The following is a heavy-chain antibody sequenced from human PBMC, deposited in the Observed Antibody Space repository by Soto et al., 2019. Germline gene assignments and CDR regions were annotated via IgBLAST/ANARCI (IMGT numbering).Heavy chain of an antibody. Sequence: SETLSLTCTVSGGSISSYSWSWIRQPPGKGLEWIGYIYNTGSTNYNPSLKSRVTISVDTSKDQFSLKLSSVTAADTAVYYCARSTTWVNFFDYWGQGTLVTVSS. CDR1: GGSISSYS. J-gene: IGHJ4*02. D-gene: IGHD4-17*01. CDR3: ARSTTWVNFFDY. V-gene: IGHV4-59*08. CDR2: IYNTGST.